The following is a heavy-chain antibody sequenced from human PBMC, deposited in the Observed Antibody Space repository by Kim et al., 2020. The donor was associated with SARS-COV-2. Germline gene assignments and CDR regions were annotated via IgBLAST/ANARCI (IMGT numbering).Heavy chain of an antibody. CDR1: GFTFSNAW. CDR3: TTHPLSRVGDYFDY. CDR2: IKSKTDGGTT. V-gene: IGHV3-15*01. D-gene: IGHD3-10*01. J-gene: IGHJ4*02. Sequence: GGSLRLSCAASGFTFSNAWMSWVRQAPGKGLEWVGRIKSKTDGGTTDYAAPVKGRFTISRDDSKNTLYLHMNSLKTEATALYYCTTHPLSRVGDYFDYWGQGTLVTVSS.